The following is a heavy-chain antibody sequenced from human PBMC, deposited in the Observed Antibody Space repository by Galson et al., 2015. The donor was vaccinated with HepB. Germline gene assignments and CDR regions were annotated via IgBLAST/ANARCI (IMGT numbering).Heavy chain of an antibody. J-gene: IGHJ5*02. CDR3: ARSPLWCGELPNWFDP. V-gene: IGHV5-51*03. CDR2: IYPGDSDT. D-gene: IGHD3-10*01. CDR1: GSSFNSYW. Sequence: QSGAEVKKPGESLKISCKGSGSSFNSYWIGWVRQMPGKGLEWMGIIYPGDSDTRYRPSFQGQVTISADKSISTAYLQRSSLKASDTAMYYWARSPLWCGELPNWFDPWGQGTLVTVSS.